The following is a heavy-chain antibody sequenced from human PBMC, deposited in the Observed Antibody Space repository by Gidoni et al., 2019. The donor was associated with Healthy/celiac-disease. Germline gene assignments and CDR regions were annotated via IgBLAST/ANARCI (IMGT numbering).Heavy chain of an antibody. Sequence: QVQLVQSGDEVKKPGSSVKVSGKASGGTFSSHAISWWRQAPGQGLGWMGGIFPIFGPANYAKKFQGRVTVTADDSTGTAYIELSRLGSEHTAVYYCARSSGSPRFWWFDPWGQGTLVTVSS. CDR2: IFPIFGPA. D-gene: IGHD3-3*01. V-gene: IGHV1-69*01. J-gene: IGHJ5*02. CDR3: ARSSGSPRFWWFDP. CDR1: GGTFSSHA.